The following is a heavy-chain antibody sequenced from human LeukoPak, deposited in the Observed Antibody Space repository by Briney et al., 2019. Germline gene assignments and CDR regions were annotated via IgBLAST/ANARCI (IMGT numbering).Heavy chain of an antibody. D-gene: IGHD6-19*01. V-gene: IGHV4-30-4*01. Sequence: SETLSLTCTVSGGSISSGNYYWSWIRQPPGKGLEWIGYIYYSGSTPYNPSLKGRVTISVDTSKNQFSLKLSSVTAADTAVYYCARYYSSGWYLDCWGQGTLVTVSS. CDR1: GGSISSGNYY. CDR2: IYYSGST. CDR3: ARYYSSGWYLDC. J-gene: IGHJ4*02.